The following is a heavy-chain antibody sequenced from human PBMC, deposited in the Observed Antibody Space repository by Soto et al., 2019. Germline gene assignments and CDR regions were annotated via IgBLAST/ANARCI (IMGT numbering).Heavy chain of an antibody. Sequence: GGSLRLSCTGSGFPFSAYNMNWVRQVPGKGPEWISSITSKTGQIYYAESVKGRFTISGDNAKNSLYLEMNRLGAEDTAVYFCARDLFAGQQLAIPWFEPWGRGTLVTVSS. V-gene: IGHV3-21*06. CDR3: ARDLFAGQQLAIPWFEP. CDR2: ITSKTGQI. J-gene: IGHJ5*02. CDR1: GFPFSAYN. D-gene: IGHD2-21*01.